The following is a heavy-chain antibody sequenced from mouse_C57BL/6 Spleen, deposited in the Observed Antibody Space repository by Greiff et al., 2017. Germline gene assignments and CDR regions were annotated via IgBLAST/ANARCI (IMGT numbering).Heavy chain of an antibody. J-gene: IGHJ2*01. CDR2: ISYDGSN. Sequence: ESGPGLVKPSPSLSLTCSVTGYSITSGYYWNWIRQFPGNKLEWMGYISYDGSNNYNPSLKNRISITRDTSKNQFFLKLNSVTTEDTATYYCAHGNRRYFDYWGQGATLTVSS. D-gene: IGHD2-1*01. CDR1: GYSITSGYY. CDR3: AHGNRRYFDY. V-gene: IGHV3-6*01.